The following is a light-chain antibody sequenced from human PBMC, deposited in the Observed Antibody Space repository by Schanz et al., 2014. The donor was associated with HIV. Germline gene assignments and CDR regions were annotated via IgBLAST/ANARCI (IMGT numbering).Light chain of an antibody. V-gene: IGKV3-11*01. J-gene: IGKJ4*01. CDR1: ESISTY. Sequence: IVLTQSPVTLSLSPGERATLSCRASESISTYLAWYQQRPGQSPRLLIYGASKRASGIPPRFSASGSGTDFTFTISSLEPEDFALYYCQQGGSWPLTFGGGTTVEIK. CDR3: QQGGSWPLT. CDR2: GAS.